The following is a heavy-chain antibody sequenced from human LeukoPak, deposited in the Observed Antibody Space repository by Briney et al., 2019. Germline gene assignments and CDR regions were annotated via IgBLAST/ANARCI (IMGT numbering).Heavy chain of an antibody. CDR1: DGSISSGGYS. Sequence: SQTLSLTCAVSDGSISSGGYSWSWIRQPPGKGLEWLGYIYHSGGTYYNPSLKSRVTISVDRSKNQFSLKLSSVTAADTAVYYCARVAYYYDSSGYYNWFDPWGQGTLVTVSS. CDR3: ARVAYYYDSSGYYNWFDP. V-gene: IGHV4-30-2*01. D-gene: IGHD3-22*01. J-gene: IGHJ5*02. CDR2: IYHSGGT.